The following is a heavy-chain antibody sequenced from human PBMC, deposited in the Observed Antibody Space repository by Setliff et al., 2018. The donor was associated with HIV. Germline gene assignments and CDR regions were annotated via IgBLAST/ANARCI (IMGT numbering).Heavy chain of an antibody. D-gene: IGHD4-4*01. CDR1: GESLSGYS. Sequence: SETLSLTCGVYGESLSGYSWNWIRQPPGKRLEWIGEMNHGGSTNYNPSLESRVTMSVDTSKNHFSLNLTSVTAADTAVYYCARRGWNAYRAFDYWGQGPLGTV. CDR2: MNHGGST. CDR3: ARRGWNAYRAFDY. V-gene: IGHV4-34*01. J-gene: IGHJ4*02.